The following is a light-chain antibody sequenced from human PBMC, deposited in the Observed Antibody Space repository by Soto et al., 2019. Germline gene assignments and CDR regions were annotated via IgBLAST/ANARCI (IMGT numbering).Light chain of an antibody. CDR1: QTISSW. J-gene: IGKJ1*01. V-gene: IGKV1-5*03. CDR3: QHYNSYSEA. CDR2: KAS. Sequence: DIQMTQSPSTLSGSVGDRVTITCRASQTISSWLAWYQQKPGKAPKLLIYKASTLKSGVPSRFSGSGSGTEFTLTISSLQPDDFETYYCQHYNSYSEALGQGPKVDIK.